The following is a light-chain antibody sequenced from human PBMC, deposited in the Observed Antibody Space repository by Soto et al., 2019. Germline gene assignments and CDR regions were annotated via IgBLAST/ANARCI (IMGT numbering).Light chain of an antibody. CDR1: SRDVGRYDY. Sequence: QPVLTQPASVSGSPGQSITISCSGTSRDVGRYDYVSWYQQHPGKAPRLIIYEVSNRPSGISNRFSGSKSGNTATLTISGLQAEDEAEYFCSSYTKVNTLVVFGGGTQLTVL. CDR3: SSYTKVNTLVV. CDR2: EVS. J-gene: IGLJ2*01. V-gene: IGLV2-14*01.